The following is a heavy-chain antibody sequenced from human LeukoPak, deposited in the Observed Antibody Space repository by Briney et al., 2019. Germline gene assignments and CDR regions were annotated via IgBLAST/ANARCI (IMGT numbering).Heavy chain of an antibody. CDR3: VRGCSSTSCYPFDC. V-gene: IGHV3-30*02. CDR1: GFGFKKYG. CDR2: IQYDDSDK. J-gene: IGHJ4*02. D-gene: IGHD2-2*01. Sequence: GGSLRLSCTASGFGFKKYGTHWVRQAPGKGLEWVTFIQYDDSDKFYADSVKGRFTISRDNARNTLYMQMNSLRAEDTAVYYCVRGCSSTSCYPFDCWGQGTLVTVSS.